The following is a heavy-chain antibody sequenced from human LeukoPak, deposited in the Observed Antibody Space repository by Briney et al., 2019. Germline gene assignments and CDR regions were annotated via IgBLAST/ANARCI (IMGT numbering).Heavy chain of an antibody. CDR1: GGTFSSYA. CDR2: IIPISGTA. Sequence: SVKVSCKASGGTFSSYAISWVRQAPGQGLEWMGGIIPISGTANYAQKFQGRVTITADESTSTAYMELSSLRSEDTAVYYCAHGDSQHYYYYGMDVWGQGTTVTVSS. CDR3: AHGDSQHYYYYGMDV. V-gene: IGHV1-69*13. D-gene: IGHD4-17*01. J-gene: IGHJ6*02.